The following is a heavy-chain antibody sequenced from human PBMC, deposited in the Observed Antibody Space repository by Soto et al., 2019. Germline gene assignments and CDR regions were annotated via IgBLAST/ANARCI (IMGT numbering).Heavy chain of an antibody. CDR1: GGTFSSYA. CDR2: IIPIFGTA. Sequence: QVQLVQSGAEVKKPGSSVKVSCKASGGTFSSYAISWVRQAPGQGLEWMGGIIPIFGTANYAQKFQGRVTITADESTSTAYMELSSLRSEDTAVYYCARFPYCSGGSCYSPDYYYYGMDVWGQGTTVTVSS. D-gene: IGHD2-15*01. V-gene: IGHV1-69*01. CDR3: ARFPYCSGGSCYSPDYYYYGMDV. J-gene: IGHJ6*02.